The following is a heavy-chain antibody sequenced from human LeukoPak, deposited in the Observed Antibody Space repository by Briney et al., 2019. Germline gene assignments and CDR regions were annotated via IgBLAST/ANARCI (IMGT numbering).Heavy chain of an antibody. Sequence: GGSLRLSCAASGFTFGNYGMSWVRQAPGKGLEWVSGINWNGGSTGYADSVKGRFTISRDNAKNSLYLQMNSLRAEDTALYYCARGNDYAFDFDYWGQGTLVTVSS. CDR2: INWNGGST. CDR3: ARGNDYAFDFDY. CDR1: GFTFGNYG. J-gene: IGHJ4*02. D-gene: IGHD5-12*01. V-gene: IGHV3-20*04.